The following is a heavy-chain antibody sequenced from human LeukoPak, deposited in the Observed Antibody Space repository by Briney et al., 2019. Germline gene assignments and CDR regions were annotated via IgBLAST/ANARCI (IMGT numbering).Heavy chain of an antibody. J-gene: IGHJ6*02. CDR1: GYTFTGHF. CDR2: IDPNDGGT. V-gene: IGHV1-2*06. Sequence: ASVTVSCKASGYTFTGHFIQWVRQAPGQGPEWMGRIDPNDGGTNYAQKFQGRVTMTRDTSISTAYMELSSLRSEDTAVYYCARQADSYGMDVWGQGTTVTVSS. CDR3: ARQADSYGMDV.